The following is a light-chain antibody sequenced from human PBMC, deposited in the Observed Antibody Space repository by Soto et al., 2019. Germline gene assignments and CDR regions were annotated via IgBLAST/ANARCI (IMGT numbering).Light chain of an antibody. Sequence: QSALTQPASVSGSPGPSVSISCSGTSSDIGDYKYVSWYQQHPGKAPKLVISEVNNRPLGVSNRFSGSKSGNTASLTISALQAEDEADYYCSSYKTSIAVFGGGTKLTVL. CDR2: EVN. V-gene: IGLV2-14*01. CDR1: SSDIGDYKY. J-gene: IGLJ3*02. CDR3: SSYKTSIAV.